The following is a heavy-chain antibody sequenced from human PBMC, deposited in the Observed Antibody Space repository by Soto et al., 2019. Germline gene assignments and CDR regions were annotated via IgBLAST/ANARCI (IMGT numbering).Heavy chain of an antibody. CDR1: SGSVSSYY. CDR2: IYYSGST. J-gene: IGHJ4*02. Sequence: LSLTNSVPSGSVSSYYCSCIRHRPGKGMEWIGYIYYSGSTNYNPSLKSRVTISVDTSKNQFSLKLSSVTAADTAVYYCARDSRESGYFILHDYWGQGTLVTVSS. CDR3: ARDSRESGYFILHDY. D-gene: IGHD3-3*01. V-gene: IGHV4-59*02.